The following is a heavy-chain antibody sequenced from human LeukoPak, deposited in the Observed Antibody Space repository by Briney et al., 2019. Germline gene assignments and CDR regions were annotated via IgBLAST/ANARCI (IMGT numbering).Heavy chain of an antibody. V-gene: IGHV3-30-3*01. CDR3: ARAYYFDSSGYDDAFDI. D-gene: IGHD3-22*01. Sequence: GGSLRLSCAASGFTFSSYAMHWVRQVPDTGLEWVAVISYDGSIKYYADSVKGRFTISRDNSKNTLYLQMSSLRTEDTAVYYCARAYYFDSSGYDDAFDIWGQGTMVTVSS. J-gene: IGHJ3*02. CDR1: GFTFSSYA. CDR2: ISYDGSIK.